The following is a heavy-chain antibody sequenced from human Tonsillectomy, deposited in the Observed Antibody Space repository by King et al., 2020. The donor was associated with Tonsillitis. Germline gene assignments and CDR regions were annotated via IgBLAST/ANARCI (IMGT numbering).Heavy chain of an antibody. Sequence: QLQESGPGLVKPSETLSLTCTVSGYSISSGYYWGWIRQPPGKGLEWIGSIYHSGSTYYNPSLKSRVTISVDTSKNQFSLKLSSVTAADPAVYYCARGGSTQNWFDPWGQGTLVTVSS. CDR1: GYSISSGYY. V-gene: IGHV4-38-2*02. D-gene: IGHD5/OR15-5a*01. J-gene: IGHJ5*02. CDR3: ARGGSTQNWFDP. CDR2: IYHSGST.